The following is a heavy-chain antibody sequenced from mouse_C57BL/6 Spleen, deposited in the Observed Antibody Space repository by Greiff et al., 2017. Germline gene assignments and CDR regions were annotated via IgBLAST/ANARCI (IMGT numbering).Heavy chain of an antibody. Sequence: QVQLQQSGPGLVQPSQSLSITCTVSGFSLTSSGVHWVRQSPGKGLEWLGVIWSGGSTDYNAAFISRLSISKDNSKSQVFFKMNSLQADDTAIYYCASYYDYHWYFDVWGTGTTVTVSS. D-gene: IGHD2-4*01. CDR3: ASYYDYHWYFDV. V-gene: IGHV2-2*01. J-gene: IGHJ1*03. CDR1: GFSLTSSG. CDR2: IWSGGST.